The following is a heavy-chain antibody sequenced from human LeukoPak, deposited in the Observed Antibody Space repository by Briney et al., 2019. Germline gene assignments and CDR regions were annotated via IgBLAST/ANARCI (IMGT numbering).Heavy chain of an antibody. CDR1: GFTFSNYA. CDR3: ARDLAVVSEYHYGMDV. CDR2: ISNDGSNK. D-gene: IGHD3-22*01. J-gene: IGHJ6*02. Sequence: GGSLRLSCAASGFTFSNYAMHWVRQAPGKGLEWVAVISNDGSNKYYADSVKGRFTISRDNSKNTLYLQMNSLRAEDTAVYYCARDLAVVSEYHYGMDVRGQGTPVTVSS. V-gene: IGHV3-30-3*01.